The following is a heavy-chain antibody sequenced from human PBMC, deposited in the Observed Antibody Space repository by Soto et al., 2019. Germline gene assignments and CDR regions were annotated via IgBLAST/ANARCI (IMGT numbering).Heavy chain of an antibody. CDR2: IIPILGIA. D-gene: IGHD6-13*01. CDR3: ARDRVAAAGSTGDY. V-gene: IGHV1-69*08. Sequence: QVQLVQSGAEVKKPGSSVKVSCKASGGTFSSYTISWVRQAPGQGLEWMGRIIPILGIANYAQKFQGRVTITADKSTSPAYMELSSLRSEDTAVYYCARDRVAAAGSTGDYWGQGTLVTVSS. CDR1: GGTFSSYT. J-gene: IGHJ4*02.